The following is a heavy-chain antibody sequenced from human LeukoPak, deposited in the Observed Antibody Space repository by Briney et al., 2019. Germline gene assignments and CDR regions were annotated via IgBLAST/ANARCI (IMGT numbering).Heavy chain of an antibody. Sequence: AGGSLRLSCAASGFTVSNNYMSWVRQAPGKGLEWVSVIHSGGSTYYADSVKGRFTISRDNSKNTLYLQMNSLRAEDTAVYYCARDSRQDYYDSSGYLWFAFDIWGQGTMVTVSS. CDR2: IHSGGST. D-gene: IGHD3-22*01. J-gene: IGHJ3*02. CDR1: GFTVSNNY. V-gene: IGHV3-53*01. CDR3: ARDSRQDYYDSSGYLWFAFDI.